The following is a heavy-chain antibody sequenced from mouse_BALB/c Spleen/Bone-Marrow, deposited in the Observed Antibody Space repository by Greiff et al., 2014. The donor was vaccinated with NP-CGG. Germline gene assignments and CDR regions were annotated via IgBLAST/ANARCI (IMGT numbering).Heavy chain of an antibody. CDR3: ARGRFAY. CDR2: INPNIGGT. CDR1: GYTFTDYT. J-gene: IGHJ3*01. Sequence: VQLKQSGPELVKPGASVKISCKTSGYTFTDYTIHWVKQSPGKSLEWIGNINPNIGGTTYNQKFKGKATLTLDKSSRTAYMELRGLTSEDSAVYYCARGRFAYWGQGTLVTVSA. V-gene: IGHV1-22*01.